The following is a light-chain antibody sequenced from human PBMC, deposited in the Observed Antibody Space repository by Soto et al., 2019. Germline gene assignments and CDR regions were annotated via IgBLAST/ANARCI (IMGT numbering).Light chain of an antibody. V-gene: IGLV2-8*01. J-gene: IGLJ1*01. CDR3: MSYAGRNRFV. Sequence: QSVLTQPPSASGSPGQSVTISCAGTINDVGGYNYVSWYQQHPGKVPQLMIYQVTKRPSGVPDRFSASKSDTTASLTISGLQAEDEGDYYSMSYAGRNRFVFGTGTKVTVL. CDR1: INDVGGYNY. CDR2: QVT.